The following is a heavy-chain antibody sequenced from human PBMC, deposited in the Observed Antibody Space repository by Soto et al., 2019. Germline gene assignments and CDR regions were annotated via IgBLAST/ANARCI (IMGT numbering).Heavy chain of an antibody. CDR2: INAGNGNT. J-gene: IGHJ6*02. CDR3: ARCGYPAGYYGMDV. D-gene: IGHD5-12*01. Sequence: AAVKVSCKASGYTFTSYAMHWVRQAPGQRLEWMGWINAGNGNTKYSQKFQGRVTITRDTSASTAYMELSSLRSEDTAVYYCARCGYPAGYYGMDVWGQGTTVTVSS. V-gene: IGHV1-3*01. CDR1: GYTFTSYA.